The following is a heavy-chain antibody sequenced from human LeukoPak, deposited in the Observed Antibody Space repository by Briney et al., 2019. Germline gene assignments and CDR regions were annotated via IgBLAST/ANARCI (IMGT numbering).Heavy chain of an antibody. CDR3: ARDRRSLDIVVVTAINDHDAFDI. CDR2: ISAYNGNT. CDR1: GYTFTSYG. J-gene: IGHJ3*02. D-gene: IGHD2-21*02. Sequence: ASVKVSCKASGYTFTSYGISWVRQAPGQGLEWMGWISAYNGNTNYAQKLQGRVTMTTDTSTSTAYMELRSLRSDDTAVYYCARDRRSLDIVVVTAINDHDAFDIWGQGTMVTVSS. V-gene: IGHV1-18*01.